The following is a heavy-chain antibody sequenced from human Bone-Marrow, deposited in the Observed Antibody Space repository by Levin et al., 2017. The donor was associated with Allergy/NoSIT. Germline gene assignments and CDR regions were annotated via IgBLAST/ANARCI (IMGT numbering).Heavy chain of an antibody. CDR3: ARAAPPDSGYYGWFDP. Sequence: PGGSLRLSCAASGFTFSRYWMTWVRQAPGKGLEWVANIKQDGSEKNYVDSVEARVTISRDNAKNTLYLEINSLRAEDTAVYYCARAAPPDSGYYGWFDPWGQGTLVSVSS. CDR2: IKQDGSEK. D-gene: IGHD5-12*01. V-gene: IGHV3-7*01. J-gene: IGHJ5*02. CDR1: GFTFSRYW.